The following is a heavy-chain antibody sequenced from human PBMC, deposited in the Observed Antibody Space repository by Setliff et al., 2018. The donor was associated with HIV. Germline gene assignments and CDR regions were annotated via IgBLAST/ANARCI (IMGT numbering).Heavy chain of an antibody. Sequence: GGSLRLSCAASGFTFSYYWMHWVRQAPGKGLEWVARINSDGSTVEHAGAVKGRLTISRDNAKNSLYLQMNTLRAEDTAVYYCARRAYCSSTTCFDNWGQGTLVTVSS. CDR2: INSDGSTV. CDR3: ARRAYCSSTTCFDN. V-gene: IGHV3-74*03. D-gene: IGHD2-2*01. CDR1: GFTFSYYW. J-gene: IGHJ4*02.